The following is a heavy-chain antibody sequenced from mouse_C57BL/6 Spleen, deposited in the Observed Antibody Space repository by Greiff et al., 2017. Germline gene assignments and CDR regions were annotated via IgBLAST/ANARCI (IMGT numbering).Heavy chain of an antibody. CDR2: INPYNGDT. CDR1: GYSFTGYF. CDR3: ARRITTGPYFDY. Sequence: EVQLQQSGPELVKPGDSVKISCKASGYSFTGYFMNWVMQSHGKSLEWIGRINPYNGDTFYNQKFKGKATLAVDKSSSTAHMGLRSLTSEDSAVYYCARRITTGPYFDYWGQGTTLTVSS. V-gene: IGHV1-20*01. J-gene: IGHJ2*01. D-gene: IGHD1-1*01.